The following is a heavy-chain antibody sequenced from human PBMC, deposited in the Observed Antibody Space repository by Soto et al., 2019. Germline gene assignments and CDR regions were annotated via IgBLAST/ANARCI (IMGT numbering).Heavy chain of an antibody. J-gene: IGHJ5*02. CDR1: GGSISTRSSY. Sequence: PSETLSLTCTVSGGSISTRSSYWGWIRQPPGKGLEWIGSIYYIGSTYYNPSLKSRVTISVDTSKNRFSLKLSSVTAADTAVYYCARDQDFWSGMGWFDPWGQGTLVTVSS. CDR3: ARDQDFWSGMGWFDP. D-gene: IGHD3-3*01. V-gene: IGHV4-39*07. CDR2: IYYIGST.